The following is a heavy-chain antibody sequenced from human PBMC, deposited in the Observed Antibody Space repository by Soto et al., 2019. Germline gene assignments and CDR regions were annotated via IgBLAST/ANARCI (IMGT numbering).Heavy chain of an antibody. V-gene: IGHV4-31*03. J-gene: IGHJ4*02. CDR1: VDSVIGGGYY. D-gene: IGHD2-15*01. Sequence: ASETLSLTCTVSVDSVIGGGYYWSWILQHPDTGLEWIGHVYYSGSTYYNPSLKSRVSISLDTSNNQFSLWLTSVTAADSAVYYCATGNAWRILLAYWGQGALVTVSS. CDR2: VYYSGST. CDR3: ATGNAWRILLAY.